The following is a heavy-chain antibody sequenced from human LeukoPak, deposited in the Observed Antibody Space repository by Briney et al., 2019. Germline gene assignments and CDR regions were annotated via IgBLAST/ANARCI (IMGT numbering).Heavy chain of an antibody. J-gene: IGHJ3*02. CDR1: GGTFSSYA. Sequence: GASVKVSCKASGGTFSSYAISWVRQAPGQGLEWMGRIIPILGIANYAQKFQGRVTITADKSTSTAYMELSSLRSEDTAVYYCARGYDSSGYSEGAFDIWGQGTMVTVSS. CDR2: IIPILGIA. V-gene: IGHV1-69*04. CDR3: ARGYDSSGYSEGAFDI. D-gene: IGHD3-22*01.